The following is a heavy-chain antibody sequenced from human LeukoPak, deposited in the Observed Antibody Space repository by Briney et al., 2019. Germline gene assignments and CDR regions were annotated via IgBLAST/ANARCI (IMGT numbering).Heavy chain of an antibody. CDR1: GFTVSSTY. V-gene: IGHV3-53*01. CDR2: IYTGGNT. D-gene: IGHD4-11*01. J-gene: IGHJ4*02. CDR3: AKVSNYGIIDY. Sequence: QPGGSLRLSCAASGFTVSSTYMSWVRQAPGKGLEWVSVIYTGGNTYYADSVKGRFTISRDNSKNTLYLQMNSLRAEDTAVYYCAKVSNYGIIDYWGQGTLVTVSS.